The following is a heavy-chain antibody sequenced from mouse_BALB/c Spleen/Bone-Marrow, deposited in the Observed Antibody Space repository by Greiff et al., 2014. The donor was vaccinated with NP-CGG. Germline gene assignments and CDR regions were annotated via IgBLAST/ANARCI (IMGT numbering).Heavy chain of an antibody. CDR3: ARCDGYAYYGAY. CDR1: GYAFSNYW. J-gene: IGHJ2*01. V-gene: IGHV1-80*01. Sequence: QVQLQQSGADLVRPGSSVKISCKASGYAFSNYWMNWVKQRPGQGLEWIGQIYPGDGDTNYNGKFKGKATLTADKSSSTAYMQLSSLTSEESAVYVCARCDGYAYYGAYWGQGTLLTVSS. D-gene: IGHD2-3*01. CDR2: IYPGDGDT.